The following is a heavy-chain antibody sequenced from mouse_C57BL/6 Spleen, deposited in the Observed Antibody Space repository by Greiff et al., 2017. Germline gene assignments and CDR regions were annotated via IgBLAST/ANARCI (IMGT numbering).Heavy chain of an antibody. CDR1: GYAFTNYL. J-gene: IGHJ2*01. D-gene: IGHD4-1*01. V-gene: IGHV1-54*01. CDR3: ARWDWEGYFDY. CDR2: INPGSGGT. Sequence: QVQLKQSGAELVRPGTSVKVSCKASGYAFTNYLIEWVKQRPGQGLEWIGVINPGSGGTNYNEKFKGKATLTADKYSSTAYMQLSSLTSEDSAVYFCARWDWEGYFDYWGQGITLTVSS.